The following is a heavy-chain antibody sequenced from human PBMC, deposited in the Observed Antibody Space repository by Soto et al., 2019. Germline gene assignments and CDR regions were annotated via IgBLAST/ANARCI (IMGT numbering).Heavy chain of an antibody. Sequence: PSETLSLTCSVSGDSIDRYYWTWIRQPPGKGLEWIGYIYYSGNTNYNPSLKSRVTISVDTSKNQFSLKLSSVTAADTAVYYCARDRGITIFGVVKGWFDPWGQGTLVTVSS. D-gene: IGHD3-3*01. CDR1: GDSIDRYY. V-gene: IGHV4-59*01. J-gene: IGHJ5*02. CDR2: IYYSGNT. CDR3: ARDRGITIFGVVKGWFDP.